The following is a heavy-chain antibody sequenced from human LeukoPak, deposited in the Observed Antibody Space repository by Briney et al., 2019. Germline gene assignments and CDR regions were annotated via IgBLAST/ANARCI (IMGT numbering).Heavy chain of an antibody. D-gene: IGHD3-22*01. J-gene: IGHJ4*02. CDR1: GYTFTSYG. Sequence: ASVKVSCKASGYTFTSYGISWVRQAPGQGLEWMGWISAYNGNTNYAQKLQGRVTMTTDTSTSTAHMELRSLRSDDTAVYYCAREGRPLNYYDSSGYHFDYWGQGTLVTVSS. CDR3: AREGRPLNYYDSSGYHFDY. V-gene: IGHV1-18*01. CDR2: ISAYNGNT.